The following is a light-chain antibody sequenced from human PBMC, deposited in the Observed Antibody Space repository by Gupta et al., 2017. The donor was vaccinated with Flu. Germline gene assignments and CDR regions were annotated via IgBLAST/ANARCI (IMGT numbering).Light chain of an antibody. CDR1: QDIKNF. CDR3: QQYDTDLLS. J-gene: IGKJ4*01. Sequence: DSVTITCQASQDIKNFLNWFQHKPGKAPKVLIYDASILQTGVPSRFSGSGSGTAFTLTITSLQPEDFATYYCQQYDTDLLSFGGGTKVEIK. V-gene: IGKV1-33*01. CDR2: DAS.